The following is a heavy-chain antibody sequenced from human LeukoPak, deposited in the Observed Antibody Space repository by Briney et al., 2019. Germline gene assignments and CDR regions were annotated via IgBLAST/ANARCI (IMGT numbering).Heavy chain of an antibody. Sequence: TGGSLRLSCAASGLTFSSYSMNWVRQAPGKGLEWVSSISSSSSYIYYADSVKGRFTISRDNAKNSLYLQMNSLRAEDTAVYYCARDKGSSGSMYYFDYWGQGTLVTVSS. D-gene: IGHD3-22*01. CDR1: GLTFSSYS. CDR2: ISSSSSYI. J-gene: IGHJ4*02. CDR3: ARDKGSSGSMYYFDY. V-gene: IGHV3-21*01.